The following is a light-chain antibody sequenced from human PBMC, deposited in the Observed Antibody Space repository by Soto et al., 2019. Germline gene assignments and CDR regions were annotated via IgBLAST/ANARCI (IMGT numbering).Light chain of an antibody. J-gene: IGKJ1*01. V-gene: IGKV3-15*01. CDR1: QSVYSS. CDR2: GAS. Sequence: ETVMTQSPATLSVSPGERATLSCRASQSVYSSLAWYQQKPGQAPRLLIYGASNRATGIPARFSGSGSGTEFTLTISRLQSEDFAVYYCQQYNNWPPWTFGQGTKVEIK. CDR3: QQYNNWPPWT.